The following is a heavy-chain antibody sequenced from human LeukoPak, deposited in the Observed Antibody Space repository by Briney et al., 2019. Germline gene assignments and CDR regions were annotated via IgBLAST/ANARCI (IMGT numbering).Heavy chain of an antibody. J-gene: IGHJ5*02. D-gene: IGHD3-10*01. CDR2: INHSGST. CDR3: ARQSYGSGSYSNPNWFDP. Sequence: SETLSLTCAVYGGSFSGYYWSWIRQPPGKGLEWIGEINHSGSTSYNPSLKSRVTISVDTSKNQFSLKLSSVTAADTAVYYCARQSYGSGSYSNPNWFDPWGQGTLVTVSS. V-gene: IGHV4-34*01. CDR1: GGSFSGYY.